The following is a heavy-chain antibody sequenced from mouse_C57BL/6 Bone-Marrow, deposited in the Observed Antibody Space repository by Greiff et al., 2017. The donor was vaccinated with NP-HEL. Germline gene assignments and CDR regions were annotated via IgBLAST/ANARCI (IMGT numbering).Heavy chain of an antibody. CDR2: ISGGGGNT. Sequence: EVKLMESGGGLVKPGGSLKLSCAASGFTFSSYTMSWVRQTPEKRLEWVATISGGGGNTYYPDSVKGRFTISRDNAKNTLYLQMSSLRSEDTALYYCARHDTTVHHYFDYWGQGTTLTVSS. D-gene: IGHD1-1*01. V-gene: IGHV5-9*01. CDR1: GFTFSSYT. CDR3: ARHDTTVHHYFDY. J-gene: IGHJ2*01.